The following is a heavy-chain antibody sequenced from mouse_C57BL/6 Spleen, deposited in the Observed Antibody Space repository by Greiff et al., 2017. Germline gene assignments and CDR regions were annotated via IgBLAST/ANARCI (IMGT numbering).Heavy chain of an antibody. CDR1: GYTFTSYG. Sequence: EVHLVESGAELVRPGSSVKMSCKTSGYTFTSYGINWVKQRPGQGLEWIGYIYIGNGYTEYNEKFKGKATLTSDTSSSTAYMQLSSLTSEDSAIYFCARGITTVEDWFAYWGQGTLVTVSA. V-gene: IGHV1-58*01. CDR2: IYIGNGYT. D-gene: IGHD1-1*01. CDR3: ARGITTVEDWFAY. J-gene: IGHJ3*01.